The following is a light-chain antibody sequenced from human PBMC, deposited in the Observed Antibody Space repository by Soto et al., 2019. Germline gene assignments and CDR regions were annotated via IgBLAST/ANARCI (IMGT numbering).Light chain of an antibody. CDR2: GAS. Sequence: LTQSPGTLSLSPGERATLSCRASQSVTSGYLGWYQQKPGQAPRLLIYGASSRATGISDRFSGSGSGTDFTLTISRLEPEDFAVYYCQQYATSPPMYTFGQGTKVEIK. CDR1: QSVTSGY. V-gene: IGKV3-20*01. J-gene: IGKJ2*01. CDR3: QQYATSPPMYT.